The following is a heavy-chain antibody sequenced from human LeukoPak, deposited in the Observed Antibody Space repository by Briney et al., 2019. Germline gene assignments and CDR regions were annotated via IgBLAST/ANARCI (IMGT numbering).Heavy chain of an antibody. D-gene: IGHD2-2*01. Sequence: GASVKVSCKASGYTFTGYYIHWVRQAPGQGLEWMGWINPNSGGTIYAQKFQGLVTMSRDTSITTAYMELNRLISDDTAVYYCARTKPPCTSCLLLDYWGQGTLVTVSS. CDR2: INPNSGGT. CDR3: ARTKPPCTSCLLLDY. V-gene: IGHV1-2*02. CDR1: GYTFTGYY. J-gene: IGHJ4*02.